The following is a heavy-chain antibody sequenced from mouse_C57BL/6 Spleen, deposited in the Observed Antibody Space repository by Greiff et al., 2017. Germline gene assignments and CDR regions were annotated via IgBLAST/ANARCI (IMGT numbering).Heavy chain of an antibody. CDR1: GFTFSSYA. CDR2: ISDGGSYT. D-gene: IGHD2-3*01. V-gene: IGHV5-4*01. CDR3: AREDDGYYWVAY. Sequence: EVQLQESGGGLVKPGGSLKLSCAASGFTFSSYAMSWVRQTPEKRLEWVATISDGGSYTYYPDNVKGRFTISRDNAKNNLYLQMSHLKSEDTAMYYCAREDDGYYWVAYWGQGTLVTVSA. J-gene: IGHJ3*01.